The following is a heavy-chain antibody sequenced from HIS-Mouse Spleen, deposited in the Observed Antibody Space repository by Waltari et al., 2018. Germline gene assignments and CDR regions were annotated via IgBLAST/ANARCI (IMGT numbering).Heavy chain of an antibody. D-gene: IGHD5-18*01. Sequence: QVQLVQSGAEVKKPGSSVKVSCKASGGTFSSYAISWVRQAPGQGLEWMGGTITIFGTANDAQKFQGRVTITADESTSTAYMELSSLRSEDTAVYYCASGAAVVARGYFDYWGQGTLVTVSS. CDR3: ASGAAVVARGYFDY. CDR1: GGTFSSYA. CDR2: TITIFGTA. V-gene: IGHV1-69*01. J-gene: IGHJ4*02.